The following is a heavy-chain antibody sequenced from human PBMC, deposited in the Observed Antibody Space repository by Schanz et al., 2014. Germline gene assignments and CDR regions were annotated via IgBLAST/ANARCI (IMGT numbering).Heavy chain of an antibody. J-gene: IGHJ4*02. Sequence: QVQLVESGGGVVQFGRSLRLSCVASGFTFSSYGMHWVRQAPGKGLEWVAVIWSDGSGKYYADSVKGRFTISRDSPKNTLYLQMNSLRAEDTAVYYCARGIDVSDFWSGSPPKGGANDYWGQGTLVTVSS. CDR2: IWSDGSGK. CDR1: GFTFSSYG. V-gene: IGHV3-33*01. D-gene: IGHD3-3*01. CDR3: ARGIDVSDFWSGSPPKGGANDY.